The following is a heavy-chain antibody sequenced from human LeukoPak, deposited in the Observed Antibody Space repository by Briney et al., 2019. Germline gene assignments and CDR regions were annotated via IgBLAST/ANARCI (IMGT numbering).Heavy chain of an antibody. V-gene: IGHV3-21*01. Sequence: AGGSLRLSCAASGFTFSSYSMNWVRQAPGKGLEWVSSISSSSSYIYYADSVKGRFTISRDNAKNSLYLQMNSLRAEDTAVYYCARDQGTTLTSYSFNLWGRGTMVTVS. D-gene: IGHD4-17*01. J-gene: IGHJ3*01. CDR1: GFTFSSYS. CDR3: ARDQGTTLTSYSFNL. CDR2: ISSSSSYI.